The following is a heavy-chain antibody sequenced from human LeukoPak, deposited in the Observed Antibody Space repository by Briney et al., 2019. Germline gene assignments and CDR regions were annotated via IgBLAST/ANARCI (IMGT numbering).Heavy chain of an antibody. V-gene: IGHV3-74*01. J-gene: IGHJ3*02. CDR3: ARGGGDHAFDI. CDR1: GFTFSSYW. D-gene: IGHD2-21*02. Sequence: GGSLRLSCAASGFTFSSYWMHWVRHSPEKRPVWVSRIDNNGRDTIYAHSVKGRFTISRDNTRNTLHLQLGSLRVEDTAIYYCARGGGDHAFDIWGQGTMVTVSS. CDR2: IDNNGRDT.